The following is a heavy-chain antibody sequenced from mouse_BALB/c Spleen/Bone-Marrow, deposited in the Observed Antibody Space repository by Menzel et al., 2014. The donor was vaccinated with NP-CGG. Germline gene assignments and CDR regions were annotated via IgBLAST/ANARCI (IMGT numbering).Heavy chain of an antibody. CDR3: ARRDGGPMDY. D-gene: IGHD2-3*01. Sequence: VKLMESGGDLVKPGGSLKLSCAASGFTFSNYGMSWVRQTPDKRLEWVATVSSGGSYTYYPDSVKGRFTISRDNAKNTLYLQMSSLKSEDTAMYYCARRDGGPMDYWGQGTSDTVSS. V-gene: IGHV5-6*02. CDR1: GFTFSNYG. CDR2: VSSGGSYT. J-gene: IGHJ4*01.